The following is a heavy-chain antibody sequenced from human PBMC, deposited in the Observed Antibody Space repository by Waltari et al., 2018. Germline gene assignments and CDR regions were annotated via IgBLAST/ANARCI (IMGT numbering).Heavy chain of an antibody. CDR3: ARDRYYASSGYYRSRFDY. D-gene: IGHD3-22*01. CDR1: GFTFSDYY. V-gene: IGHV3-11*01. Sequence: QVQLVESGGGLVKPGGSLSLSCAASGFTFSDYYMRWIRTAPGRGRDVLSYIRDRGTIIYYADSVKGRFTVSRDNARNSVYLQMNSLRVEDTAVYYCARDRYYASSGYYRSRFDYWGQGIPVTVSS. J-gene: IGHJ4*02. CDR2: IRDRGTII.